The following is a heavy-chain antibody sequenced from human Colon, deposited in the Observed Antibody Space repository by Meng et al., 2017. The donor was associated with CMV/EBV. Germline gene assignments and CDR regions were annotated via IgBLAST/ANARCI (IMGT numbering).Heavy chain of an antibody. CDR3: ARDSNLLGLAY. Sequence: QGQLRESGPGLVKPSETLSLTCTVSGASITSYYWSWIRQPAGKGLEWIGRVYISGNTNYNPSLKSRVTMSIDTSKNQLSLNIRSVTAADTAVYYCARDSNLLGLAYWGQGTLVTVSS. V-gene: IGHV4-4*07. D-gene: IGHD3-16*01. CDR2: VYISGNT. J-gene: IGHJ4*02. CDR1: GASITSYY.